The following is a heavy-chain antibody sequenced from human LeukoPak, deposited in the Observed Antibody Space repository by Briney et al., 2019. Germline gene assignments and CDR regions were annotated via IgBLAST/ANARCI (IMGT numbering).Heavy chain of an antibody. J-gene: IGHJ4*02. CDR2: ISGSGGTT. CDR1: GFTFSNYG. D-gene: IGHD3-16*01. V-gene: IGHV3-23*01. Sequence: GGSLRLSCAASGFTFSNYGMSWVRQAPGKGLEWVSDISGSGGTTYYADSVKGRFTISRDNSKNTLYLQMSSLRAGDTAVYYCAKAGIYDYVWGSYLVDWGQGILVTVSS. CDR3: AKAGIYDYVWGSYLVD.